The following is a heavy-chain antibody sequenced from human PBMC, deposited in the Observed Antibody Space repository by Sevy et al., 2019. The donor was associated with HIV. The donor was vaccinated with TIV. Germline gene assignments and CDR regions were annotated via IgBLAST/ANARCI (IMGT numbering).Heavy chain of an antibody. CDR2: IYPGDSDT. D-gene: IGHD5-12*01. J-gene: IGHJ4*02. V-gene: IGHV5-51*01. CDR3: ARRVYSGYQGHYFDY. CDR1: GYSFTSYW. Sequence: GESLKISCKGSGYSFTSYWIGWVRQMPGKGLEWMGIIYPGDSDTRYSPSFQGQVTISADKSISTAYLQWSSLKASDTAIDFCARRVYSGYQGHYFDYWGQGTLVTVSS.